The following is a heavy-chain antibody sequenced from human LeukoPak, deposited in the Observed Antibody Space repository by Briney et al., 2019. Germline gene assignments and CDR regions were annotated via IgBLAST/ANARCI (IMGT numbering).Heavy chain of an antibody. CDR3: ARDHYDILTGYYPNDIDY. J-gene: IGHJ4*02. V-gene: IGHV1-46*01. Sequence: ASVKVSCKASGYTFTGYYMHWVRQAPGQGLEWMGIINPSGGSTSYAQKFQGRVTMTRDMSTSTVYMELSSLRSEDTAVYYCARDHYDILTGYYPNDIDYWGQGTLVTVSS. D-gene: IGHD3-9*01. CDR2: INPSGGST. CDR1: GYTFTGYY.